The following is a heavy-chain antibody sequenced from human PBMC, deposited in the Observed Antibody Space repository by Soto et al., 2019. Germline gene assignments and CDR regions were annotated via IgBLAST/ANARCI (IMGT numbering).Heavy chain of an antibody. J-gene: IGHJ6*02. CDR3: AKEMSQGWYCDGMDF. V-gene: IGHV3-30-3*01. CDR2: ISFDGANK. Sequence: GGSLRLSCVASGFIFNRFAMHWVRQAPGKGLEWVAFISFDGANKYNADSVKGRFTISRDNSRSTVYLQMNSLRAEDTAVYYCAKEMSQGWYCDGMDFWGQGTTVTVSS. CDR1: GFIFNRFA. D-gene: IGHD6-19*01.